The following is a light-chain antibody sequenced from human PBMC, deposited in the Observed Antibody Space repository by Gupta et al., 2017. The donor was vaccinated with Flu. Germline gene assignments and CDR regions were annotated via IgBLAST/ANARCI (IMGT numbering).Light chain of an antibody. CDR2: DAS. J-gene: IGKJ1*01. CDR3: QQRSNWPEWT. Sequence: ATLSLSPGERATLSCRASQSVSSYLAWYQQKPGQAPRLRIYDASNRATGIPARFSGSGSGTDFTLTISSLEPEDFAVYYCQQRSNWPEWTFGQGTKVEIK. CDR1: QSVSSY. V-gene: IGKV3-11*01.